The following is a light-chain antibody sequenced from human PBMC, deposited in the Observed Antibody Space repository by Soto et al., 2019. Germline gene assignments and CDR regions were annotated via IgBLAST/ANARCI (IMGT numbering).Light chain of an antibody. CDR1: NIEIKS. CDR3: QVWDTTNPVI. CDR2: DDG. J-gene: IGLJ2*01. Sequence: SYELTQPPSVSVAPGQTARITCGGNNIEIKSMHWYQQKPGQAPVLVVYDDGDRTTGIPERFSGSKSGNTATLTTSRVEAGDEADYYCQVWDTTNPVIFGGGTKLTVL. V-gene: IGLV3-21*02.